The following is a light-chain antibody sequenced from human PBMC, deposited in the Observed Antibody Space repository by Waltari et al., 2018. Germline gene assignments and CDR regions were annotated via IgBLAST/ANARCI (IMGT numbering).Light chain of an antibody. Sequence: DIVMTQSPESLALSLGERDTIPCRSSERLLSTSNNQNFLAWYQRQAGQPPKSLFYWASVRESGVPDRFSASGSGTDFILSISSLQAEDVAVYYCQQYYTSPLTFGGGTKVEIK. J-gene: IGKJ4*01. CDR3: QQYYTSPLT. CDR2: WAS. V-gene: IGKV4-1*01. CDR1: ERLLSTSNNQNF.